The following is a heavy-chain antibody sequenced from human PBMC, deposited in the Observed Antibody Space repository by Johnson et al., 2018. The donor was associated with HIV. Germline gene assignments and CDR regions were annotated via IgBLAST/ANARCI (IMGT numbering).Heavy chain of an antibody. CDR1: GFRFSTYA. CDR2: IYSGGST. CDR3: ARGRGSGRDAFDI. V-gene: IGHV3-66*01. D-gene: IGHD3-10*01. J-gene: IGHJ3*02. Sequence: VQLVESGGGVVQPGRSLRLSCAASGFRFSTYAMHWVRQAPGKGLEWVSVIYSGGSTYYADSVKGRFTISRDNSKNTLYLQMNSLRAEDTAVYYCARGRGSGRDAFDIWGQGTTVTVSS.